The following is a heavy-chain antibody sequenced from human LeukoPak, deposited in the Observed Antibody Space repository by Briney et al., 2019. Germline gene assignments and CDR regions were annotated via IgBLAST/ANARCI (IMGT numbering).Heavy chain of an antibody. CDR1: GGTFSSYA. J-gene: IGHJ4*02. D-gene: IGHD6-13*01. V-gene: IGHV1-2*02. Sequence: ASVKVSCKASGGTFSSYAISWVRQAPGQGLEWMGWINPNSGGTNYAQKFQGRVTMTRDTSISTAYMELSRLRSDDTAVYYCARDRYKSSSSLDYWGQGTLVTVSS. CDR3: ARDRYKSSSSLDY. CDR2: INPNSGGT.